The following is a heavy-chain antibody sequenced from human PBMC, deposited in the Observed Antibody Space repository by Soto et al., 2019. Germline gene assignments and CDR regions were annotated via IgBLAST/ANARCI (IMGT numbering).Heavy chain of an antibody. V-gene: IGHV3-21*04. CDR2: IISSSSYI. D-gene: IGHD2-8*01. CDR3: ATLSRMVYVIAAHRDDS. Sequence: PGGSLRLSFAASEFTFSSYRMNWVRQAPGKGLEWVSSIISSSSYIYYADSVKGRSTISRDNAHNSLNQQINSQKAGDTPIYNCATLSRMVYVIAAHRDDSWGQGNLGTVPS. J-gene: IGHJ4*02. CDR1: EFTFSSYR.